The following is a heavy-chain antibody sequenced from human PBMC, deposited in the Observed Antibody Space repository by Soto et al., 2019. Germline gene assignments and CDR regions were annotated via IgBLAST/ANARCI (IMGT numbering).Heavy chain of an antibody. CDR2: IYYTGNS. CDR1: GGAITTNGHY. CDR3: AIEQWGFDS. J-gene: IGHJ4*02. V-gene: IGHV4-31*03. Sequence: QVQLQESGPELVKPSQTLSLTCSVSGGAITTNGHYWTWIRQHPGQGLEWIAYIYYTGNSYLNQYLQSRLSISVDTSKNQFSLELRSVTAADTAVYYCAIEQWGFDSWGQGTLVTVSS. D-gene: IGHD6-19*01.